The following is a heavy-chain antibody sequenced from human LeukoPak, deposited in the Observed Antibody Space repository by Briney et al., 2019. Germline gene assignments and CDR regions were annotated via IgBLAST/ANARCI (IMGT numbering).Heavy chain of an antibody. Sequence: PGGSLRLSCAASGFTFSSYAMHWVRQAPGKGLEWVAVISYDGSNKYYADSVKGRFTISRDNSKNTLSLQMNRLRAEDTAVFYCAKGFGWNHHDSSDDWGQGTLVTVSS. D-gene: IGHD3-16*01. CDR2: ISYDGSNK. CDR1: GFTFSSYA. V-gene: IGHV3-30*04. CDR3: AKGFGWNHHDSSDD. J-gene: IGHJ4*02.